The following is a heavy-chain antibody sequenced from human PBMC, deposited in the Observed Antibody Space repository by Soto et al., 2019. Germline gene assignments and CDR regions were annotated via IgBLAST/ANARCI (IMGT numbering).Heavy chain of an antibody. V-gene: IGHV1-2*02. D-gene: IGHD4-17*01. Sequence: ASVKVSCKASGYTLTGYYMHWVRQAPGQGLEWMGWINPNSGGTNYAQKFQGRVTMTRDTSISTAYMELSRLRSDDTAVYYCARVLRPNTVWFDPWGQGTLVTVSS. CDR2: INPNSGGT. CDR3: ARVLRPNTVWFDP. J-gene: IGHJ5*02. CDR1: GYTLTGYY.